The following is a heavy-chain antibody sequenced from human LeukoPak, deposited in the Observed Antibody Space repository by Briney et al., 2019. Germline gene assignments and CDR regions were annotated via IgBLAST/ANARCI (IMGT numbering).Heavy chain of an antibody. V-gene: IGHV4-34*01. D-gene: IGHD5-12*01. CDR2: INHSGST. CDR3: VRHDGRGGATMGALDS. Sequence: SETLSLTCAVYGGSFSGYYWSWIRQPPGKGLEWIGEINHSGSTNYNPSLKSRVTISVDTSKNQFSLKLSSVTAADTAVYYCVRHDGRGGATMGALDSWGQGSLVTVSS. J-gene: IGHJ4*02. CDR1: GGSFSGYY.